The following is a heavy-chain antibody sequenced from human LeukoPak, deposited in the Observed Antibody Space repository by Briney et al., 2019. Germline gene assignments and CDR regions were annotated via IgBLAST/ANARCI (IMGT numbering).Heavy chain of an antibody. CDR1: GFTFRSNT. D-gene: IGHD3-3*01. V-gene: IGHV3-23*01. CDR2: ISGSGSST. J-gene: IGHJ4*02. Sequence: PGGSLRLSCAASGFTFRSNTMSWVRQAPGRGLEWVSVISGSGSSTYYADSVKGRFTISRDNSMNTLYLQMNSLRAEDTAVYYCATSRFWSGTDPPDWGQGTLVTVSS. CDR3: ATSRFWSGTDPPD.